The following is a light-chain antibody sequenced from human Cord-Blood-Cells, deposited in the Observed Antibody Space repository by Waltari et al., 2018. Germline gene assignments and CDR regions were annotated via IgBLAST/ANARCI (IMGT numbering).Light chain of an antibody. Sequence: DIQLTQLPSSLYASVRDRATITCRASQSISSYLNWYQQKPGKAPKLLIYAASSLQSGVPSRFSGSGSGTDFTLTISSLQPEDFATYYCQQSYSTPVTFGGGTKVEIK. V-gene: IGKV1-39*01. CDR2: AAS. CDR1: QSISSY. J-gene: IGKJ4*01. CDR3: QQSYSTPVT.